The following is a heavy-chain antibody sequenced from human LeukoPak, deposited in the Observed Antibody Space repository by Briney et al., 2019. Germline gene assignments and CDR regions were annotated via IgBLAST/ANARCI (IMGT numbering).Heavy chain of an antibody. J-gene: IGHJ6*02. Sequence: PGGSRGLSFAPSEFTSISFTMTWFGQPPGKGLGGVSSIIIISSYIYYADSVKGRFTISRDNAKNSLYLQMNSLRAEDTAVYYCARDLELELRFPVGGTTGMDVWGQGTTVTVSS. D-gene: IGHD1-7*01. CDR3: ARDLELELRFPVGGTTGMDV. CDR1: EFTSISFT. V-gene: IGHV3-21*01. CDR2: IIIISSYI.